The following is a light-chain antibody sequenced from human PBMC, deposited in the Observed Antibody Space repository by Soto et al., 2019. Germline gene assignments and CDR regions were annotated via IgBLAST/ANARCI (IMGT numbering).Light chain of an antibody. Sequence: DIVMTQSPDSLAVSLGESATINCKSSQSVLYSSDNQDYLAWYQQKPGQPPKLIIYWASTRESGVNDRFSGSGSGTDFTLTISSLQAEDVAVYYCKEYCSTHFTFGGGTKVDIK. CDR3: KEYCSTHFT. CDR1: QSVLYSSDNQDY. J-gene: IGKJ4*01. CDR2: WAS. V-gene: IGKV4-1*01.